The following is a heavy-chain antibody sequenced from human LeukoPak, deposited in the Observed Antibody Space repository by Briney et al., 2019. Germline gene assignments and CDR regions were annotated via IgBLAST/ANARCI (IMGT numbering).Heavy chain of an antibody. V-gene: IGHV3-48*02. CDR2: ISSGSNTI. CDR1: GFTFSTYR. D-gene: IGHD1-26*01. CDR3: ARGSYYAPYYFDY. Sequence: GGSLRLSCAASGFTFSTYRMNWVRQAPGKGLEGLSYISSGSNTIFYADSVKGRFTISRDNAKNSLFLQVNSLRDEDTAVYYCARGSYYAPYYFDYWGQGTLVTVSS. J-gene: IGHJ4*02.